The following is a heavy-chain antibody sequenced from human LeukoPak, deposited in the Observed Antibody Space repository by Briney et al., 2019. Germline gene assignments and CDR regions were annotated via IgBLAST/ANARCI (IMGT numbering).Heavy chain of an antibody. D-gene: IGHD3-10*01. Sequence: GASVKVSCKASGYTFTSYDINWVRQATGQGLEWMGWMNPNSGNTGYAQKFQGRVTMTRNTSISTAYMELSSLRSEDTAVYYCARGAMVRGVIIWSVWGNWFDPWGQGTLVTVSS. CDR3: ARGAMVRGVIIWSVWGNWFDP. V-gene: IGHV1-8*02. CDR1: GYTFTSYD. CDR2: MNPNSGNT. J-gene: IGHJ5*02.